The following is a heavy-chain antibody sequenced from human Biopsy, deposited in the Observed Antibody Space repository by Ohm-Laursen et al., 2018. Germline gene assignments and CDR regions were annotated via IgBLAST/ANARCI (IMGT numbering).Heavy chain of an antibody. J-gene: IGHJ4*02. Sequence: SETLSLTCIVSRDSISSYYWSWIRQPPGKGLEWIGYIDYRGSTKYNPSLRSRVTMSIDTSRNQFSLKLSSVTAADTAVYYCATTTMDTSGWFGNYFDSWGQGTLVTVSA. CDR2: IDYRGST. CDR3: ATTTMDTSGWFGNYFDS. V-gene: IGHV4-59*08. D-gene: IGHD6-19*01. CDR1: RDSISSYY.